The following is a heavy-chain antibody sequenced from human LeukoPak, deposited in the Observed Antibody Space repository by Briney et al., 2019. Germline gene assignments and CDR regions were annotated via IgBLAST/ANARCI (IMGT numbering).Heavy chain of an antibody. CDR3: ARVGSGWYSSYYYYMDV. J-gene: IGHJ6*03. CDR2: IYYSGST. Sequence: SETLSLTCTVSGGSISSTTYYWGWIRQPPGTGLEWIGSIYYSGSTYYSPSLKSRVTISVDTSKNQFSLKLSSVTAADTAVYYCARVGSGWYSSYYYYMDVWGKGTTVTVSS. D-gene: IGHD6-19*01. V-gene: IGHV4-39*07. CDR1: GGSISSTTYY.